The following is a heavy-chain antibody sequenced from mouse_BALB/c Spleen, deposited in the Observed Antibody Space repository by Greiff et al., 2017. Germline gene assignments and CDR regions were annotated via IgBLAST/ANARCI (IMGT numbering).Heavy chain of an antibody. D-gene: IGHD2-3*01. CDR2: INPNNGGT. Sequence: VQLQQSGPELVKPGASVKIPCKASGYTFTDYKMDWVKQSHGKSLEWIGDINPNNGGTIYNQKFKGKATLTVDKSSSTAYMELRSLTSEDTAVYYWASVGDGYHWYFDVWGAGTTVTVSS. CDR1: GYTFTDYK. V-gene: IGHV1-18*01. CDR3: ASVGDGYHWYFDV. J-gene: IGHJ1*01.